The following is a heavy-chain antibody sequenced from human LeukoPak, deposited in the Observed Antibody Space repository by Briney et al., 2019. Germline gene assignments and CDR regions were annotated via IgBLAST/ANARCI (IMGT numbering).Heavy chain of an antibody. Sequence: ASVKVSCKASGYTFTSYYMHWVRQAPAQGLEWMGIINPSGGSTSYAQKFQGRVTMTRDTSTSTVYMELSSLRSEDTAVYYCAREELRIGYYYYGMDVWGKGTTVTVSS. J-gene: IGHJ6*04. V-gene: IGHV1-46*01. CDR3: AREELRIGYYYYGMDV. CDR1: GYTFTSYY. D-gene: IGHD1-26*01. CDR2: INPSGGST.